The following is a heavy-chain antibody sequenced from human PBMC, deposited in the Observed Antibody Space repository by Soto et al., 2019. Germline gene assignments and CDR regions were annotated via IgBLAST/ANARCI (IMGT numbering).Heavy chain of an antibody. V-gene: IGHV3-30*18. CDR3: AKGGVGSTSNAFDI. CDR1: GFTFRSYG. Sequence: PGGSLRLSCAASGFTFRSYGMHWVRQAPGKGLEWVTVISYDGSNKYYADSVKGRFTISRDNSKNTLYLQTHSLRPEDTALYYCAKGGVGSTSNAFDIWGQGTMVTVSS. J-gene: IGHJ3*02. D-gene: IGHD1-26*01. CDR2: ISYDGSNK.